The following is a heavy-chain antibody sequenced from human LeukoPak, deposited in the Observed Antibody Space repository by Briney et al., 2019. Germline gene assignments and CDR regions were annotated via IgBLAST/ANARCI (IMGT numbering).Heavy chain of an antibody. J-gene: IGHJ2*01. CDR2: VHYSEST. V-gene: IGHV4-59*01. CDR1: GGSISSYH. D-gene: IGHD3-22*01. Sequence: PSETLSLTCTVSGGSISSYHWSWIRQTPGKGLEWIGYVHYSESTNYNPSLNSRLTISVDTSKNQFSLALTSVTAADTAVYYCARALLRYDSSSRSLHWYFDLWGRGTLVTVSS. CDR3: ARALLRYDSSSRSLHWYFDL.